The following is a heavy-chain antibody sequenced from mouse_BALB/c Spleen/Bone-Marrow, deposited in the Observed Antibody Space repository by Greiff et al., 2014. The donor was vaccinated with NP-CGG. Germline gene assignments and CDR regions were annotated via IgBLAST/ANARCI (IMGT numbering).Heavy chain of an antibody. J-gene: IGHJ4*01. CDR1: GYSITSGYS. Sequence: DVQLQESGPDLVKPSQSLSLTCTVTGYSITSGYSWHWIRQFPGNKLEWMDYIHYSGSTNYNPSLKSRISITRDTSKNKFFLQLNSVTTEDTATYYCARDQGYYAMDYWGQGTSVTVSS. CDR2: IHYSGST. CDR3: ARDQGYYAMDY. V-gene: IGHV3-1*02.